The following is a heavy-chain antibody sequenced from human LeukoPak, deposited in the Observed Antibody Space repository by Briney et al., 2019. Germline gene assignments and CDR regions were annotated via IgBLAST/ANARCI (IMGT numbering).Heavy chain of an antibody. CDR3: ASGPPYYYDSNGYIK. CDR2: INHSGST. J-gene: IGHJ4*02. Sequence: SETLSLTCAVYGGSFSGYYWSWIRQPPGKGLEWIGEINHSGSTNYNPSLKSRVTISVDTSKNQFSLKLSSVTAADTAVYYCASGPPYYYDSNGYIKWGQGTLVTVSS. D-gene: IGHD3-22*01. V-gene: IGHV4-34*01. CDR1: GGSFSGYY.